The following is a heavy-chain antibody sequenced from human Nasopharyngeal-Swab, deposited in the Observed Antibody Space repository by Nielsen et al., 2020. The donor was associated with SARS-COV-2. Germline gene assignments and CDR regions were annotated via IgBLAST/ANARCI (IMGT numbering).Heavy chain of an antibody. CDR2: IKCKTDGGTT. J-gene: IGHJ3*02. D-gene: IGHD2-2*01. CDR3: TTSRGSYCSSTSCYASGGVDAFDT. Sequence: PGQGLEWVGRIKCKTDGGTTDYAAPVKGRFTISRDDSKNTLYLQMNSLKTEDTAVYYCTTSRGSYCSSTSCYASGGVDAFDTWGQGTMVTVSS. V-gene: IGHV3-15*01.